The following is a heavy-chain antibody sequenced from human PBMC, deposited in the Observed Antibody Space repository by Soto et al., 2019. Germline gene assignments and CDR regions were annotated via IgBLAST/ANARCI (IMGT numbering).Heavy chain of an antibody. CDR1: GFTFSSYA. J-gene: IGHJ3*02. D-gene: IGHD2-2*01. CDR2: ISGSGGST. CDR3: AKALGRYIVVVPAATTYDAFDI. V-gene: IGHV3-23*01. Sequence: SLRLSCAASGFTFSSYAMSWVRQAPGKGLEWVSAISGSGGSTYYADSVKGRFTISRDNSKNTLYLQMNSLRAEDTAVYYCAKALGRYIVVVPAATTYDAFDIWGQGTMVT.